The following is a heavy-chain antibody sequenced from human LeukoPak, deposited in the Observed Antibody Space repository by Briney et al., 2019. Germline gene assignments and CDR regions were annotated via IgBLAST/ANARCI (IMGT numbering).Heavy chain of an antibody. CDR3: ARAIAAAGMDY. D-gene: IGHD6-13*01. J-gene: IGHJ4*02. V-gene: IGHV3-48*03. CDR2: ISSSGSTI. CDR1: GFTFSSYE. Sequence: GGSLRLSCAASGFTFSSYELNWVRQPPGKGLAGVSYISSSGSTIYYADSVKGRFTISRDNAKNSLYLQMNSLRAEDTAVYYCARAIAAAGMDYWGQGTLVTVSS.